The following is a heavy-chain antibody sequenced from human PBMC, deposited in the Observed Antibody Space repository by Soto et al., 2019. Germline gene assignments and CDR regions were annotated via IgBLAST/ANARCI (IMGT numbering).Heavy chain of an antibody. CDR2: IYYSGST. V-gene: IGHV4-61*01. J-gene: IGHJ4*02. D-gene: IGHD3-9*01. CDR1: GGSVSSGSYY. CDR3: ARQRVLRYFDWLFDY. Sequence: SETLSLTCTVSGGSVSSGSYYWSWIRQPPGKGLEWIGYIYYSGSTNYNPSLKSRVSISVDTSKNQFSLKLSSVTAADTAVYYCARQRVLRYFDWLFDYWGQGTLVTVSS.